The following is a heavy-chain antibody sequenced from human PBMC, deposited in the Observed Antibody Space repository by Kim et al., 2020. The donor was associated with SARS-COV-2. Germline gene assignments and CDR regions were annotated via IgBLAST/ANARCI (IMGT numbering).Heavy chain of an antibody. J-gene: IGHJ4*02. Sequence: SETLSLTCTVSGYSVSSDYYWGWIRQPPGKGLEWIGSIYHRGNTYYNPSVKSRVTISIDTSKNQFSLKLRSVTAADTAVYYCARRELTQVRGVTAGGQFDDWGQGIMVTVSS. CDR1: GYSVSSDYY. CDR3: ARRELTQVRGVTAGGQFDD. V-gene: IGHV4-38-2*02. CDR2: IYHRGNT. D-gene: IGHD3-10*01.